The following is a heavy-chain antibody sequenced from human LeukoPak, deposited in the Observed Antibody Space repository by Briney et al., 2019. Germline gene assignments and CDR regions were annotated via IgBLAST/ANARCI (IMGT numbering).Heavy chain of an antibody. Sequence: GGSLTLSCAASGFTFSSYCMNWVRQAPGKGLEWVSYISSSSSTIYYADSVKGRFTISRDNAKNSLYLQMNSLRAEDTAVYYCARDLGVVKRPYYFDYWGQGTLVTVSS. J-gene: IGHJ4*02. CDR1: GFTFSSYC. V-gene: IGHV3-48*01. CDR3: ARDLGVVKRPYYFDY. D-gene: IGHD2-15*01. CDR2: ISSSSSTI.